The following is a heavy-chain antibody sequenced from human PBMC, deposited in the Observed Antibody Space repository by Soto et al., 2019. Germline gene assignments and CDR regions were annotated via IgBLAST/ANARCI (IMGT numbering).Heavy chain of an antibody. CDR3: AKGSGSARPYYFDY. V-gene: IGHV3-23*01. CDR2: ITGGGTSM. Sequence: EVQLLDSGGGLVQPGGSLRLSCAASGFNFGSYVMSWVRQAPGKGLEWVSAITGGGTSMYYADSVKGRFTVSRDSSENTLYLQMNSRSAEDTAVYYCAKGSGSARPYYFDYWGQGTLVTVSS. J-gene: IGHJ4*02. D-gene: IGHD6-19*01. CDR1: GFNFGSYV.